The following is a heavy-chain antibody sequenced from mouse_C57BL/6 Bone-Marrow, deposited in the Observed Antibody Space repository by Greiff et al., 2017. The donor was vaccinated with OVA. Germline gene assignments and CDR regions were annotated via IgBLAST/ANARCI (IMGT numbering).Heavy chain of an antibody. V-gene: IGHV1-64*01. Sequence: QVQLQQPGAELVKPGASVKLSCKASGYTFTSYWMHWVKQRPGPGLEWIGMIHPNSGSTNYNEKFKSKATLTVDKSSSTAYMQLSSLTSEDSAVYYCARTYYSNYGWYFDVWGTGTTVTVSS. CDR1: GYTFTSYW. CDR3: ARTYYSNYGWYFDV. D-gene: IGHD2-5*01. CDR2: IHPNSGST. J-gene: IGHJ1*03.